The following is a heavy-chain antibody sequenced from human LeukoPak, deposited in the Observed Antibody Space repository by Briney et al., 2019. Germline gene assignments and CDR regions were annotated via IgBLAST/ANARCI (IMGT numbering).Heavy chain of an antibody. Sequence: ASVKVSCKASGYTFTSYDINWVRQATGQGLGRRGWMNANSGNTGYAQKFQGRVTITRNTSISTAYMELSSLRSEDTAVYYCATGGQQLEFDYWGQGTLVTVSS. CDR2: MNANSGNT. V-gene: IGHV1-8*03. CDR1: GYTFTSYD. J-gene: IGHJ4*02. D-gene: IGHD6-13*01. CDR3: ATGGQQLEFDY.